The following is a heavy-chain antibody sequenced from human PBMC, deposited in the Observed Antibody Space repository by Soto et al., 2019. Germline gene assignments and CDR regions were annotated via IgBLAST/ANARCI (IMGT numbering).Heavy chain of an antibody. J-gene: IGHJ4*02. CDR2: INSDGSST. CDR3: ARDTGTVEAFDY. Sequence: LRLSCAASGFTFSSYWMHWVRQAPGKGLVWVSRINSDGSSTSYADSVKGRFTISRDNAKNTLYLQMNSLRAEDTAVYYCARDTGTVEAFDYWGQGTLVTVSS. V-gene: IGHV3-74*01. CDR1: GFTFSSYW. D-gene: IGHD4-17*01.